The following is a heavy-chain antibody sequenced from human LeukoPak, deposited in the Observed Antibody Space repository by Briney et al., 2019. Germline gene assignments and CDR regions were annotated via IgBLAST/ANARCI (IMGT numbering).Heavy chain of an antibody. D-gene: IGHD5-18*01. V-gene: IGHV5-51*01. CDR3: ASGFGPVDTAYDY. CDR1: GYSFTSYW. CDR2: IYPGDSDT. J-gene: IGHJ4*02. Sequence: GESLKISCKGPGYSFTSYWIGWVRQVPGKGLEWMGIIYPGDSDTRYSPSFQGQVTISADKSISTAYLQWSSLKASDTAMYYCASGFGPVDTAYDYWGQGTLVTVSS.